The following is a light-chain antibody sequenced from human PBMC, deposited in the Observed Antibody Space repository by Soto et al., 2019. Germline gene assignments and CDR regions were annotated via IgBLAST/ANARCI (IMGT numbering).Light chain of an antibody. CDR3: QQYGSSPPIT. V-gene: IGKV3-20*01. Sequence: EIVLTQSPGTLSLSPGERATVSCRARQSVSSYLAWYQQRPGQAPRLPIYDASTRATGIPDRFSGSASGTDFTLTISRLEPEDFAVYYCQQYGSSPPITFGQGTRLEIK. CDR2: DAS. J-gene: IGKJ5*01. CDR1: QSVSSY.